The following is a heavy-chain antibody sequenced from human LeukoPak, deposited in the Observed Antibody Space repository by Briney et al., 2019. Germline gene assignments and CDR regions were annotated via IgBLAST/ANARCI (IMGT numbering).Heavy chain of an antibody. J-gene: IGHJ3*02. D-gene: IGHD3-10*01. V-gene: IGHV4-34*03. CDR1: GGSFSGYY. CDR2: INHSGST. CDR3: TKSDGYGLIRI. Sequence: SETLSLTCAVYGGSFSGYYWSWIRQLPGKGLEWIGEINHSGSTNYNPSLKSRVTISVDTPKNQFSLKVISMTAADTAAYYCTKSDGYGLIRICGRGTMVTVSS.